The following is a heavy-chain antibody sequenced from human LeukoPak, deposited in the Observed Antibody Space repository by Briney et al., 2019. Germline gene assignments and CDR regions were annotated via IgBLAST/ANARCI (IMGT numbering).Heavy chain of an antibody. V-gene: IGHV3-30*04. CDR3: ARDVATHKDAFDI. D-gene: IGHD2-21*01. Sequence: PGRSLRLSCAASGFTFSSYAMHWVRQAPGKGLEWVAVISYDGSNKYYADSVKGRFTISRDNSMNTLYLQMNSLRAEDTAVYYCARDVATHKDAFDIWGQGTMVTVSS. CDR1: GFTFSSYA. J-gene: IGHJ3*02. CDR2: ISYDGSNK.